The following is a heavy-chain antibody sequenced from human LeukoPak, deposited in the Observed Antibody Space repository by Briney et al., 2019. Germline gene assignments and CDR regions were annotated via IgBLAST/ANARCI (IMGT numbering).Heavy chain of an antibody. CDR2: SNPNSGGT. CDR3: ARGVAGVYFYYYMDV. D-gene: IGHD1-14*01. V-gene: IGHV1-2*02. CDR1: GYIFSGYY. J-gene: IGHJ6*03. Sequence: ASVKVSCKASGYIFSGYYIHWARQAPGQGLEWMGWSNPNSGGTNYAQKFQGRVTMTRDTSISTAYMELSRLRSDDTAVYYCARGVAGVYFYYYMDVWGKGTTVTVSS.